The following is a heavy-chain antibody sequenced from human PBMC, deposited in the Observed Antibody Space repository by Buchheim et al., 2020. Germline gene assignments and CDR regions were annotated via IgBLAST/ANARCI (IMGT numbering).Heavy chain of an antibody. Sequence: QVQLVESGGGVVQPGGSLRLSCAASGFTFSSYGMHWVRQAPGKGLEWVAVISYDGSNKYYADSVKGRFTISRDNSKNTLYLQMNSLRAEDTAVYYCAKSGYGMDVWGQGTT. CDR1: GFTFSSYG. J-gene: IGHJ6*02. D-gene: IGHD3-10*01. CDR2: ISYDGSNK. CDR3: AKSGYGMDV. V-gene: IGHV3-30*18.